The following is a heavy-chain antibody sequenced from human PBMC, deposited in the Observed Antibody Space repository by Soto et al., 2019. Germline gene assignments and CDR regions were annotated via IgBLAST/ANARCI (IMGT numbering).Heavy chain of an antibody. CDR1: GGTFSSYA. CDR2: IIPIFGTA. CDR3: ARANYYDSSGYPAYYFDY. J-gene: IGHJ4*02. D-gene: IGHD3-22*01. Sequence: QVQLVQSGAEVKKPGSSVKVSCKASGGTFSSYAISWVRQAPGQGLEWMGGIIPIFGTANYAQKFQGRVTITADESTSTAYLELSSLRSEDTAVYYCARANYYDSSGYPAYYFDYWGQGTLVTDSS. V-gene: IGHV1-69*01.